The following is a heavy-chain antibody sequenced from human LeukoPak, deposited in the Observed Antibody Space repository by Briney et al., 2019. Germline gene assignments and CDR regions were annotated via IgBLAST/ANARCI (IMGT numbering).Heavy chain of an antibody. V-gene: IGHV4-59*08. Sequence: SETLSLTCTVSGGSISTYYWSWIRQPPGKGLEWIGYIYYSGITNYNPSLKSRATISVDTSKNQFSLRLSSVTAADTAVYYCAKRGSNTWSDFDYWGQGTLVTVSS. CDR2: IYYSGIT. CDR1: GGSISTYY. D-gene: IGHD6-13*01. J-gene: IGHJ4*02. CDR3: AKRGSNTWSDFDY.